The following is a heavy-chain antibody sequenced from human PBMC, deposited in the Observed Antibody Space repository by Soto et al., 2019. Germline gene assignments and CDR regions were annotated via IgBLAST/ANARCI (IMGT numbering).Heavy chain of an antibody. CDR2: IIPIFGTA. CDR3: ARGIYDSSGYYGRWDYYYYDGMDV. D-gene: IGHD3-22*01. CDR1: GGTFSSYA. J-gene: IGHJ6*02. V-gene: IGHV1-69*13. Sequence: ASVKVSCKASGGTFSSYAISWVRQAPGQGLEWMGGIIPIFGTANYAQKFQGRVTITADESTSTAYMELSSLRSEDTAVYYCARGIYDSSGYYGRWDYYYYDGMDVRGQGSTVTVSS.